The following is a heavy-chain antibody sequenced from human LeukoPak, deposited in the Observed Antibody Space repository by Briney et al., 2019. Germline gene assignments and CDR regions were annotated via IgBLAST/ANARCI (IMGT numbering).Heavy chain of an antibody. J-gene: IGHJ4*02. D-gene: IGHD3-10*01. CDR2: ITWDGEGK. CDR1: GFIFEDHT. V-gene: IGHV3-43*01. Sequence: QPGGSLRLSCAVSGFIFEDHTMNWVRQTPGKGLEWVSLITWDGEGKSYADSVKGRFTISRDNGKNSLYLQMDSLRIDDTGFYYCARDKGFGDVRVYDYWGQGTLVAVSS. CDR3: ARDKGFGDVRVYDY.